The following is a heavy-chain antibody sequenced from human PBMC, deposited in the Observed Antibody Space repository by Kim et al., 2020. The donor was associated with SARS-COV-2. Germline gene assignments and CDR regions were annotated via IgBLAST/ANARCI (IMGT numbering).Heavy chain of an antibody. V-gene: IGHV4-59*13. CDR2: IYYSGST. D-gene: IGHD5-12*01. J-gene: IGHJ4*02. CDR1: GGSINSYY. CDR3: ARVGGYSAPLGY. Sequence: SETLSLTCSVSGGSINSYYWSWIRQPPGKGLEWIGYIYYSGSTSYNPSLESRVTISVDTSKNQFSLNLTSVTAADTAVYYCARVGGYSAPLGYWGQGTLVIVSS.